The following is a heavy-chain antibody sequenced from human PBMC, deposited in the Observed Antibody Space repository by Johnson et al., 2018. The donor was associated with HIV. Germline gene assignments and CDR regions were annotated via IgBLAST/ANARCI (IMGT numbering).Heavy chain of an antibody. CDR1: GFTFSSYP. V-gene: IGHV3-30*04. CDR2: ISYDGSDK. Sequence: QVQLVESGGGVVQPGRSLRLSCAASGFTFSSYPMHWVRQAPCKGLEWVAVISYDGSDKYYAASVKGRFTISRDSSKNTLYLQMNTLRADDTAVYYCARGSRYTHDNDDVYLLQAFDIWGQGTTVTVSS. D-gene: IGHD3-16*01. CDR3: ARGSRYTHDNDDVYLLQAFDI. J-gene: IGHJ3*02.